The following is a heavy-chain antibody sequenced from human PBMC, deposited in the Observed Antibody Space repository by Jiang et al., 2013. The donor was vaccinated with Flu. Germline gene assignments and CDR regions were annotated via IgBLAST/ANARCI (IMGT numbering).Heavy chain of an antibody. D-gene: IGHD4-17*01. CDR3: AREGLDDYGDYRLFGFDY. CDR2: INHSGST. V-gene: IGHV4-34*01. Sequence: SLTCAVYGGSFSGYYWSWIRQPPGKGLEWIGEINHSGSTNYNPSLKSRVTISVDTSKNQFSLKLSSVTAADTAVYYCAREGLDDYGDYRLFGFDYWGQGTLVTVSS. CDR1: GGSFSGYY. J-gene: IGHJ4*02.